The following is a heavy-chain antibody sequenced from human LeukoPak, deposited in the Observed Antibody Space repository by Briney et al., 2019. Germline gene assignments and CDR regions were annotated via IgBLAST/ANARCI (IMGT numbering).Heavy chain of an antibody. D-gene: IGHD6-13*01. CDR3: ARDRRSSSCLEF. J-gene: IGHJ4*02. V-gene: IGHV4-39*07. CDR1: GDSISRSGSY. Sequence: ASETLSLTCTVSGDSISRSGSYWGWLRQSPGKGLEWIGSVSYTGGTYYNPSLKSPVTISVDTSKNQFSLKVSSVTAADTAVYYCARDRRSSSCLEFWGQGTLVTVSS. CDR2: VSYTGGT.